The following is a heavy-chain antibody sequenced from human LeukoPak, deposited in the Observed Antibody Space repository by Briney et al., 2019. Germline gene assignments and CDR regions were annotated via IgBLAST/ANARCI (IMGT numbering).Heavy chain of an antibody. Sequence: SETLSLTCTVSGGSISSSSYYWGWIRQPPGKGLEWIGSIYYSGSTYYNPSLKSRVTISVDTSKNQFSLKLSSVTAADTAVYYCANLLCGYSYGWESCFDYWGQGTLVTVSS. CDR3: ANLLCGYSYGWESCFDY. J-gene: IGHJ4*02. V-gene: IGHV4-39*01. CDR2: IYYSGST. D-gene: IGHD5-18*01. CDR1: GGSISSSSYY.